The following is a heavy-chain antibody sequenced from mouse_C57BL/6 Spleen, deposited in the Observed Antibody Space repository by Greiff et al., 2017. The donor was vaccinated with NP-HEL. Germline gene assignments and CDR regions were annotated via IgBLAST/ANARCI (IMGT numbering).Heavy chain of an antibody. CDR1: GYAFSSSW. CDR2: IYPGDGDT. CDR3: AREGYYAAWFAY. Sequence: VQLQQSGPELVKPGASVKISCKASGYAFSSSWMNWVKQRPGKGLEWIGRIYPGDGDTNYNGKFKGKATLTADKSSSTAYMQLSSLTSEDSAVYFCAREGYYAAWFAYWGQGTLVTVSA. D-gene: IGHD1-1*02. V-gene: IGHV1-82*01. J-gene: IGHJ3*01.